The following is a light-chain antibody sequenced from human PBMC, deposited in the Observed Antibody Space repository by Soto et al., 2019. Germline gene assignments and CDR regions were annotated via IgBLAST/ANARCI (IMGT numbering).Light chain of an antibody. Sequence: EIVMTQSPATLSVSPGEGATLSCRASQSVRSNLAWYQQRPGQAPRLLIFAASTRATAIPARFRGSGSGTECTLTISSLQSEDVAVYYCQQYSTWPRTLGQGTKVDIK. V-gene: IGKV3-15*01. J-gene: IGKJ1*01. CDR1: QSVRSN. CDR3: QQYSTWPRT. CDR2: AAS.